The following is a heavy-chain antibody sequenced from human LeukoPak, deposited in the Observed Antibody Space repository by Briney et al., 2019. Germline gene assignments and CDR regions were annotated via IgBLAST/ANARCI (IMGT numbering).Heavy chain of an antibody. Sequence: GGSLRLSCAASGFTFSSYAMSWVRQAPGKGLEWVSAISGSGGSTYYADSVKGRFTISRDNSKNTLYLQMNSLRAEDTAVYYCARDHLHYYDSSGYTINYYYGMDVWGQGTTVTVSS. CDR1: GFTFSSYA. CDR3: ARDHLHYYDSSGYTINYYYGMDV. V-gene: IGHV3-23*01. D-gene: IGHD3-22*01. J-gene: IGHJ6*02. CDR2: ISGSGGST.